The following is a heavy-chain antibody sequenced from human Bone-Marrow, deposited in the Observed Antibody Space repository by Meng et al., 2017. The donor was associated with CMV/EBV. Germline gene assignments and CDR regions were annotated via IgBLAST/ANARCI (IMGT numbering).Heavy chain of an antibody. J-gene: IGHJ3*02. D-gene: IGHD2-2*01. CDR1: GFTFSSYW. Sequence: GESLKISCAASGFTFSSYWMSWVRQAPGKGLDWISYISSGDYNVFYADSVKGRFTISRDNSKNSLYLQMNSLRTEDTALYYCAKDIGYERDAFDIWGQGTMVTV. CDR2: ISSGDYNV. V-gene: IGHV3-48*04. CDR3: AKDIGYERDAFDI.